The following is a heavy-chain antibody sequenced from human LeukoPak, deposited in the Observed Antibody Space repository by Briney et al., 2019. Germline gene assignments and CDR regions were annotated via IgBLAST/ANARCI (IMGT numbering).Heavy chain of an antibody. D-gene: IGHD3-22*01. CDR2: ISAYNGNT. CDR1: GYTFTSYG. V-gene: IGHV1-18*01. CDR3: ARVDDSSGYSYYFGY. Sequence: ASVKVSCKASGYTFTSYGISWVRQAPGQGLEWMGWISAYNGNTNYAQKLQGRVTMTTGTSTSTAYMELRSLRSDDTAVYYCARVDDSSGYSYYFGYWGQGTLVTVSS. J-gene: IGHJ4*02.